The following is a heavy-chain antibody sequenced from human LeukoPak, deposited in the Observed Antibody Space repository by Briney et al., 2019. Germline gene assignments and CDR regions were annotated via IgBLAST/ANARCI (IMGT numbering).Heavy chain of an antibody. CDR1: GFTFSNYS. CDR3: AREIVTTTIFDS. CDR2: ISSSSSYI. J-gene: IGHJ4*02. Sequence: GGSLRLSCAASGFTFSNYSMNWVRQAPGKGLEWVSSISSSSSYIYYADSVKGRFTISRDNAKKSLFLQMNSLRAEDTAVYYCAREIVTTTIFDSWGQGTLVTVSS. D-gene: IGHD5-12*01. V-gene: IGHV3-21*01.